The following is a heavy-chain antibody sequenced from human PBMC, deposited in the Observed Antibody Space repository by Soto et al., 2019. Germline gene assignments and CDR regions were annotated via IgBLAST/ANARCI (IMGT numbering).Heavy chain of an antibody. V-gene: IGHV4-59*11. Sequence: PETLPLTCTGSDGSISSHYWSWIRQPPGKGLEWIGYMYFSGSTNYNPSLKSRVTMSVDTSKNQFSLKLSSVTAADTAVYYCERGAYGSASSLDYWGQGTLVTVS. D-gene: IGHD3-10*01. CDR2: MYFSGST. J-gene: IGHJ4*02. CDR1: DGSISSHY. CDR3: ERGAYGSASSLDY.